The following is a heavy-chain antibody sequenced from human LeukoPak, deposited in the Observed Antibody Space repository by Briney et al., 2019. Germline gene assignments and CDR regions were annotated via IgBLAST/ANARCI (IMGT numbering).Heavy chain of an antibody. V-gene: IGHV4-61*09. CDR1: GGSINSGSYY. CDR3: ARCTSTSCYNFDY. J-gene: IGHJ4*02. CDR2: IHTTGST. D-gene: IGHD2-2*02. Sequence: SETLSPTCTVSGGSINSGSYYWNWIRQSAGKGLEWIGHIHTTGSTNCNPSLKSRVTTSLDTSKNQFSLKLNSVTAADTAVYYCARCTSTSCYNFDYWGQGSLVTVSS.